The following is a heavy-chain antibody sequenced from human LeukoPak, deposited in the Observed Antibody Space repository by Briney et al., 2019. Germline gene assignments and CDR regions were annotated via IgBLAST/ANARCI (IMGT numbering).Heavy chain of an antibody. D-gene: IGHD3-22*01. Sequence: GGSLRLSCAASGFTFDDYGMSWVRQAPGKGLEWVSGINWNGGSTGYADSVKGRFTISRDNAKNSLYLQMNSLRAEDTALYYCARAKQGTYYYDSSGYCFDYWGQGTLVTVSS. V-gene: IGHV3-20*04. CDR2: INWNGGST. CDR1: GFTFDDYG. CDR3: ARAKQGTYYYDSSGYCFDY. J-gene: IGHJ4*02.